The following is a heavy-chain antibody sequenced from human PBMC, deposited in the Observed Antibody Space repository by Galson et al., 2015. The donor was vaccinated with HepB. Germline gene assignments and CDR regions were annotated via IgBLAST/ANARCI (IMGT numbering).Heavy chain of an antibody. V-gene: IGHV1-18*01. J-gene: IGHJ4*02. CDR2: ISAYNGNT. D-gene: IGHD2-21*01. Sequence: SVKVSCKASGYTFTSYGISWVRQAPGQGLEWMGWISAYNGNTNYAQKLQGRVTMTTDTSTSTAYMELRSLRSDDTALYYCARAFVKRMVIAPFDYWGQGTLVTVSS. CDR1: GYTFTSYG. CDR3: ARAFVKRMVIAPFDY.